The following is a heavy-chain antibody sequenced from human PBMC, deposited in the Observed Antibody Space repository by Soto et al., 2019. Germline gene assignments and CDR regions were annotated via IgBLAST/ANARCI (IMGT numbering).Heavy chain of an antibody. D-gene: IGHD1-20*01. Sequence: PXVTLPLTCTVCVGTISSHYWRWIRQPPGKGLEWIGYIYYSWSTNYHSSLKSRDTRSVDTSKNQYSLKLSSVTAADTAVYYGAREPNGITGTTRRRDAFDICAQRTSVTVS. CDR3: AREPNGITGTTRRRDAFDI. J-gene: IGHJ3*02. CDR1: VGTISSHY. V-gene: IGHV4-59*11. CDR2: IYYSWST.